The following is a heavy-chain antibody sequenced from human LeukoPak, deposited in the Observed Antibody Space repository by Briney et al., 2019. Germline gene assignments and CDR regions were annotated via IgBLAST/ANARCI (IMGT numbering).Heavy chain of an antibody. CDR3: ARDLGQYYDTSDNWFDP. CDR2: MNSDGSST. Sequence: PGRSLRLSCAASGFTLSNFWMHWVRQAPGKGLVWVSRMNSDGSSTTYADSVKGRFTISRDNAKNTLNLQMNSLRAEDTAVYYCARDLGQYYDTSDNWFDPWGQGTLVTVSS. J-gene: IGHJ5*02. V-gene: IGHV3-74*01. CDR1: GFTLSNFW. D-gene: IGHD3-22*01.